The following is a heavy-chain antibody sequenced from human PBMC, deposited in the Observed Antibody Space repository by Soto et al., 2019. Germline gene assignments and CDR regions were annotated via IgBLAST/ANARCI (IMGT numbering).Heavy chain of an antibody. CDR3: ARDRGGYCSGGSCSEAWFDP. CDR1: GYTLTELS. D-gene: IGHD2-15*01. Sequence: ASVKVSCKVSGYTLTELSMHWVRQAPGKGLEWMGGFDPEDGETIYAQKFQGRVTMTEDTSTDTAYMELSSLRSDDTALYYCARDRGGYCSGGSCSEAWFDPWGQGTLVTVSS. J-gene: IGHJ5*02. CDR2: FDPEDGET. V-gene: IGHV1-24*01.